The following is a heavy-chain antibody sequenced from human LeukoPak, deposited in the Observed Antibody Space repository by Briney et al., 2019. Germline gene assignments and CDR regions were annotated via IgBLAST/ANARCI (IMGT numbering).Heavy chain of an antibody. D-gene: IGHD2-15*01. Sequence: SETLTLTCAVSGCPISSGGYPWSWIRQPPGKGLEWLGYIYHSGSTYYNPSLKSRVTISVDRSKNQFSLKLSSVTAADTAVYYCASLYCSGGSCYDSAEYFQHWGQGTLVTVSS. CDR3: ASLYCSGGSCYDSAEYFQH. V-gene: IGHV4-30-2*01. J-gene: IGHJ1*01. CDR2: IYHSGST. CDR1: GCPISSGGYP.